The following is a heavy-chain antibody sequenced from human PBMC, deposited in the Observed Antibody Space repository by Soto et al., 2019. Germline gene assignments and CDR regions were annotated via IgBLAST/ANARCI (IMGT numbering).Heavy chain of an antibody. CDR2: INWNSGSI. V-gene: IGHV3-9*01. CDR3: AKGYGSSYIKPAAFDY. D-gene: IGHD6-13*01. Sequence: EVQLVESGGGLVQPGRSLRLSCAASGFNFDDYAMHWVRHVPGKGLEWVSGINWNSGSIGYADSVRGRFTISRDNAKDSLYLQMNSLRAEDTALYYCAKGYGSSYIKPAAFDYWGQGTLVTVS. J-gene: IGHJ4*02. CDR1: GFNFDDYA.